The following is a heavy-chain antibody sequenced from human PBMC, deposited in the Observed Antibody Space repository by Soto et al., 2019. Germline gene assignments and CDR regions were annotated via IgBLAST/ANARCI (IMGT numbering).Heavy chain of an antibody. CDR3: ARRPYYDILTGYFSPPWFDP. J-gene: IGHJ5*02. D-gene: IGHD3-9*01. CDR2: IYYSGST. V-gene: IGHV4-39*01. Sequence: SETLSLTCTVSGGSISSSSYYWGWIRQPPGKGLEWIGSIYYSGSTYYNPSLKSRVTISVDTSKNQFSLKLSSVTAADTAVYYCARRPYYDILTGYFSPPWFDPWGQGTLVTVSS. CDR1: GGSISSSSYY.